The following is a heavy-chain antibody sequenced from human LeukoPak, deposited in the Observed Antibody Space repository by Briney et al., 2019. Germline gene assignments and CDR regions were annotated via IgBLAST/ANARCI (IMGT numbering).Heavy chain of an antibody. J-gene: IGHJ5*01. CDR3: ARGSPKHDS. CDR2: INHSGAT. Sequence: SEILSLTCAVYGGSFSGNNWNWIRQPPGKGLEWIGEINHSGATKYNPSLKSRLTISVDPSKNQFSLKLKSVTAADTAVYYCARGSPKHDSWGQGTLVTVSS. CDR1: GGSFSGNN. V-gene: IGHV4-34*01.